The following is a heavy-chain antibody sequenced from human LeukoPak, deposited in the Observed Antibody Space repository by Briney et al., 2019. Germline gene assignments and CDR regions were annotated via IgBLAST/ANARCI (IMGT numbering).Heavy chain of an antibody. J-gene: IGHJ3*02. CDR3: ARHSITAGTEYAFDI. Sequence: SETLSLTCTVSGGSISSYYWSWIRQPPGKGLKWIGYIYYSGSTNYNPSLKSRVTISVDTSKNQFSLKLSSVTAADTAVYYCARHSITAGTEYAFDIWGQGTMVTVSS. CDR1: GGSISSYY. CDR2: IYYSGST. D-gene: IGHD6-13*01. V-gene: IGHV4-59*08.